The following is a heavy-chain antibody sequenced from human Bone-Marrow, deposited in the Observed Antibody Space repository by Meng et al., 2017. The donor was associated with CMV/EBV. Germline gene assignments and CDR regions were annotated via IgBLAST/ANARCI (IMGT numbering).Heavy chain of an antibody. V-gene: IGHV3-49*04. D-gene: IGHD1/OR15-1a*01. CDR2: IRSKAYGGTA. J-gene: IGHJ4*02. Sequence: GGSLRLSCTGSGFTFGDYAMNWVRQAPGKGLEWVSFIRSKAYGGTAEYAASVKGRFTISRDNAKNSLYLQMNSLRAEDTAVYYCARDRRHNWNNLYYFDYWGQGTLVTVSS. CDR1: GFTFGDYA. CDR3: ARDRRHNWNNLYYFDY.